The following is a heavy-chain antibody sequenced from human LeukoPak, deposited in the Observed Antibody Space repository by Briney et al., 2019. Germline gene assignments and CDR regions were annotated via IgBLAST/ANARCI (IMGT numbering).Heavy chain of an antibody. V-gene: IGHV3-13*01. CDR1: GFTFSTYD. Sequence: PGGSLRLSCAASGFTFSTYDMHWVRQVTGKDLEWVSAIGAAGDTYYPDSVKGRFTFSRENVKNSLYLQMNSLRVEDTAVYYCARGWNSFWYFDFWGRGTQVTVSS. CDR3: ARGWNSFWYFDF. J-gene: IGHJ2*01. CDR2: IGAAGDT. D-gene: IGHD1-7*01.